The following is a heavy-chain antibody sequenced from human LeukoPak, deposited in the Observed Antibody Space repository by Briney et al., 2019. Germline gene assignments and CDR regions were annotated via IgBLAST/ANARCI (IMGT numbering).Heavy chain of an antibody. CDR1: GFTFSDHY. V-gene: IGHV3-11*01. J-gene: IGHJ4*02. CDR3: ARDPDYGDPE. Sequence: GGSLRLSCTASGFTFSDHYMSWFRLSPGEGLEWLSYITSSGSITDYADSVKGRFIISRDNAKNTMFLQMNSLRPEDTAVYYCARDPDYGDPEWGQGTLVTVSS. D-gene: IGHD4-17*01. CDR2: ITSSGSIT.